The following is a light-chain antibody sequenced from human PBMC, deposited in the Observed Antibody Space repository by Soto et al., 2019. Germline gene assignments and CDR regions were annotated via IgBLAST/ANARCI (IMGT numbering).Light chain of an antibody. Sequence: SEGVRVTITCRASQSISDALAWYQQKPGKAPDRLISDASSLERGVPSRFSGSGSGTGFTLTISGLQPDHFAVYYCQQRYRHPCTFGQGTRLEIK. CDR1: QSISDA. CDR2: DAS. J-gene: IGKJ5*01. CDR3: QQRYRHPCT. V-gene: IGKV1-5*01.